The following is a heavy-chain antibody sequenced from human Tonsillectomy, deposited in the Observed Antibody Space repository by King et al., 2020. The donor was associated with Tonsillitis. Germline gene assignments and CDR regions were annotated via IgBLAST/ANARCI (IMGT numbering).Heavy chain of an antibody. CDR2: ISAYNGNT. J-gene: IGHJ5*02. D-gene: IGHD3-16*01. CDR3: VLRGGSWFDP. CDR1: GYTFTSYA. V-gene: IGHV1-18*01. Sequence: VQLVESGAEVKKPGASVNVSCKASGYTFTSYAFSWVRQAPGQGLEWMGWISAYNGNTNYAQKLQGRVTMTTDTSTSTAYMELRSLTSDAPAVYYCVLRGGSWFDPWGQGTLVTVSS.